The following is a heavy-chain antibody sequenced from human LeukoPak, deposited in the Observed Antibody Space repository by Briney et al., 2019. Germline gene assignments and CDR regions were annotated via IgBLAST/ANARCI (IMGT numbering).Heavy chain of an antibody. CDR2: ISGSGGST. CDR3: ARCESGGSCLDAFDI. D-gene: IGHD2-15*01. CDR1: GFTFSSYA. J-gene: IGHJ3*02. V-gene: IGHV3-23*01. Sequence: GSLRLSCAASGFTFSSYAMSWVRQAPGKGLEWVSAISGSGGSTYYADSVKGRFTISRDNSKNTLYLQMNSLRAEDTAVYYCARCESGGSCLDAFDIWGQGTMVTVSS.